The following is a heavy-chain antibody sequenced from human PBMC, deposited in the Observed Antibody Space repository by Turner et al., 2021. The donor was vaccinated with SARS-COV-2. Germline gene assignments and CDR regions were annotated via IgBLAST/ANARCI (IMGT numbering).Heavy chain of an antibody. CDR3: ARDKTGGYYGPLDY. CDR1: GFTFSTYA. D-gene: IGHD3-22*01. J-gene: IGHJ4*02. V-gene: IGHV3-30-3*01. CDR2: ISYDGINK. Sequence: QVQLVESGGGVVQPGRSLRLSCSASGFTFSTYAMNWVRQAPGKGLEWVAVISYDGINKYYADSVKGRFSISRDNSKNTLYQKMNSLRAEDTAVYYCARDKTGGYYGPLDYWGQGTLVTVSS.